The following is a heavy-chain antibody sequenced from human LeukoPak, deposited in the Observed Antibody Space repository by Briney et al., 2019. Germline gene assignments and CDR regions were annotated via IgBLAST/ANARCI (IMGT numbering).Heavy chain of an antibody. J-gene: IGHJ5*02. V-gene: IGHV1-46*01. CDR1: GYTFTSYY. CDR3: ARVPERWLQLGWFDP. CDR2: INPSGGST. D-gene: IGHD5-24*01. Sequence: ASVKVSCKASGYTFTSYYMHWVRQAPGQGLEWMGIINPSGGSTSYAQKFQGRVTMTRDTSTSTVYMELSSLRSEDTAVYYCARVPERWLQLGWFDPWGQGTLVTVSS.